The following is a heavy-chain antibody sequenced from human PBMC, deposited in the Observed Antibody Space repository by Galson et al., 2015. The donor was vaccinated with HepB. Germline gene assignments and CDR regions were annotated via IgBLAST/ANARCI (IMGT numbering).Heavy chain of an antibody. CDR1: GDTFINYA. D-gene: IGHD6-13*01. V-gene: IGHV7-4-1*02. CDR3: ARSRSQIAATGTGVFDY. CDR2: INTNTGNP. J-gene: IGHJ4*02. Sequence: CKASGDTFINYAMNWVRQAPGQGLEWMGWINTNTGNPTYAQGFTGRFVFSLDTSVSTAYLQISSLEAEDTAVYYCARSRSQIAATGTGVFDYWGPGTLVTAS.